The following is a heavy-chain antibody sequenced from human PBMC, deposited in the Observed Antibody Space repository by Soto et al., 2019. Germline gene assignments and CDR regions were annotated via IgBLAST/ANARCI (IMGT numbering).Heavy chain of an antibody. CDR3: TTDSYITSIIVRFDY. CDR1: GVIFSNAW. D-gene: IGHD3-22*01. V-gene: IGHV3-15*07. J-gene: IGHJ4*01. CDR2: IKSKINGGTT. Sequence: PAGSLRLSCAASGVIFSNAWINWVRQVPGKGLEWVGRIKSKINGGTTDFAAPVKGRFAISRDDSKNVVYLEMNSLKTEDTAINYCTTDSYITSIIVRFDYWGHGTLVTVSS.